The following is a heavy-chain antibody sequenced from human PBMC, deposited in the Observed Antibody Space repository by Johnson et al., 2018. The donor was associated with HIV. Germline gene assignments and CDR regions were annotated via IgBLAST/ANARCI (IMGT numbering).Heavy chain of an antibody. CDR1: GFTFSSYG. D-gene: IGHD3-16*01. J-gene: IGHJ3*02. V-gene: IGHV3-30*19. CDR3: AISIPRPGWGDAFDI. Sequence: QVQLVESGGGVVQPGRSLRLSCAASGFTFSSYGMHWVRQAPGKGLEWVAIISYDGGSKYYADSVKGRFTVSRDNSKNTLYLQMNALRAEDTAVYYCAISIPRPGWGDAFDIWGQGTMVTVSS. CDR2: ISYDGGSK.